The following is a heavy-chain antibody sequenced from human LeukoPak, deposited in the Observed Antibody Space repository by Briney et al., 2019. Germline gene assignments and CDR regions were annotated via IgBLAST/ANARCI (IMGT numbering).Heavy chain of an antibody. CDR2: SKNKAADETT. CDR1: GFTFSDAW. J-gene: IGHJ4*02. V-gene: IGHV3-15*01. D-gene: IGHD2-21*02. CDR3: ATDRGPRNDYYLDY. Sequence: GGSLRLSCAASGFTFSDAWMSWVREAPGKGLDWAVRSKNKAADETTDYDASVRGRFTMSRDDSQNTLFLQMNNLQTEDTAVYYCATDRGPRNDYYLDYWGQGSLVTVSS.